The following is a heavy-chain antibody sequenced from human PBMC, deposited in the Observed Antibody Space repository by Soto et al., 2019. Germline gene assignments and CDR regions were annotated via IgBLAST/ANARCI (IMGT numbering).Heavy chain of an antibody. CDR3: TTIAVAVLGAFDI. V-gene: IGHV3-15*07. J-gene: IGHJ3*02. Sequence: EVQLVESGGGFVKPGGSLRLSCVASGFTFSNAWMNWVRQAPGKGLERVGRIKSKTDGGTIDYAAPVKGRFTISRDDSKNTLYLQMNSLKTEDTAVYYCTTIAVAVLGAFDIWGQGTMVTVSS. CDR2: IKSKTDGGTI. D-gene: IGHD6-19*01. CDR1: GFTFSNAW.